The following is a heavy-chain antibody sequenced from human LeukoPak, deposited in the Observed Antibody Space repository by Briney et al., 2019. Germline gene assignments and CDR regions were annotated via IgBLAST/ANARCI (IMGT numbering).Heavy chain of an antibody. CDR2: FDPEDGET. CDR3: AREDQDIVVVPAAHYYYYMDV. D-gene: IGHD2-2*01. J-gene: IGHJ6*03. V-gene: IGHV1-24*01. CDR1: GYTLTELS. Sequence: ASVKVSCKVSGYTLTELSMHWVRQAPGKGLEWMGGFDPEDGETIYAQKFQGRVTMTEDTSTDTAYIELSRLRSDDTAVYYCAREDQDIVVVPAAHYYYYMDVWGKGTTVTISS.